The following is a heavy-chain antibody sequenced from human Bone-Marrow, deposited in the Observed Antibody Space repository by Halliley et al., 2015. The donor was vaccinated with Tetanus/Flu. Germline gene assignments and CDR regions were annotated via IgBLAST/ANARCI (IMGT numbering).Heavy chain of an antibody. J-gene: IGHJ1*01. CDR2: IYPGDSDT. D-gene: IGHD3-10*01. Sequence: LGGVGIIYPGDSDTRYSPSFQGQVTISADKSISPAYLQWSSLKASDTAMYYCARTTGTSYGSFQNWGQGTLVTVSS. V-gene: IGHV5-51*01. CDR3: ARTTGTSYGSFQN.